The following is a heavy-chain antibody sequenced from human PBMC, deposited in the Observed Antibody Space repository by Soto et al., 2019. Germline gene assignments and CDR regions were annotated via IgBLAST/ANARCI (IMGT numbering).Heavy chain of an antibody. CDR1: GFTFTSSA. Sequence: QMQLVQSGPEVKKPGTSVKVSCKASGFTFTSSAGQWVRQARGQRLEWIGWIVVGSGNTNYAQKFQARVTITRDMSTRSAYMERSRLRYEDTYVYYCAAEPGPYCMDVWGQGTTVTVSS. J-gene: IGHJ6*02. CDR3: AAEPGPYCMDV. D-gene: IGHD1-1*01. CDR2: IVVGSGNT. V-gene: IGHV1-58*01.